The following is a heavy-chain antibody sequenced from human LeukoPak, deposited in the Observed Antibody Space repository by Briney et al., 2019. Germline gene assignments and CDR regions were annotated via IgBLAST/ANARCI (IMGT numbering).Heavy chain of an antibody. Sequence: ASVKVSCKASGYSFTGYYIHWVRQAPGQGLEWMGWINPNRGGTNYAQKFQGRVTMTRDTSISAAYMELSRLRSDDTAVYYCARDNKRGMIVVDHDAFDIWGQGTMVTVSS. J-gene: IGHJ3*02. CDR3: ARDNKRGMIVVDHDAFDI. CDR2: INPNRGGT. CDR1: GYSFTGYY. D-gene: IGHD3-22*01. V-gene: IGHV1-2*02.